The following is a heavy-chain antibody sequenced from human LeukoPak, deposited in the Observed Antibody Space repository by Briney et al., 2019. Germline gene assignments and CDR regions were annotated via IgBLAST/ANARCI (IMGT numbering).Heavy chain of an antibody. D-gene: IGHD3-10*01. CDR2: ISSGGTYE. V-gene: IGHV3-30*01. CDR3: ARDSTYYYDSGSSGPHYFDN. CDR1: GFTFSNYA. J-gene: IGHJ4*02. Sequence: GQSLRLSCAASGFTFSNYAMHWVRQAPGKGLEWVSLISSGGTYEYYADSVKGRFTISRDNSKNTLYLQLNSLRAEDTAVYYCARDSTYYYDSGSSGPHYFDNWGQGTLVTVSS.